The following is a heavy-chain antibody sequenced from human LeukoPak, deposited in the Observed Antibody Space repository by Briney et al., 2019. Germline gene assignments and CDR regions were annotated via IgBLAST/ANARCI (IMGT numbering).Heavy chain of an antibody. V-gene: IGHV4-34*01. CDR3: ARGRMVRGVMRAFDI. CDR2: INHSGST. D-gene: IGHD3-10*01. Sequence: ETLSLTCAVYGGSFSGYYWSWIRQPPGKGLEWIGEINHSGSTNYNPSLKSRVTISVDTSKNQFSLKLSSVTAADTAVYYCARGRMVRGVMRAFDIWGQGTMVTVSS. J-gene: IGHJ3*02. CDR1: GGSFSGYY.